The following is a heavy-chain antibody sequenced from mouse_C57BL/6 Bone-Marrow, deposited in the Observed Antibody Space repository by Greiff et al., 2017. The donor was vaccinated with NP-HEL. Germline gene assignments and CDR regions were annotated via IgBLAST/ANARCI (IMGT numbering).Heavy chain of an antibody. CDR1: GYTFTDYY. CDR3: ARGPYYYGSSYAMDY. J-gene: IGHJ4*01. Sequence: VQLQQSGPELVKPGASVKISCKASGYTFTDYYMNWVKQSHGKSLEWIGDINPNNGGTSYNQKFKGKATLTVDKSSSTAYMELRSLTSEDSAVYYCARGPYYYGSSYAMDYWGQGTSVTVSS. CDR2: INPNNGGT. D-gene: IGHD1-1*01. V-gene: IGHV1-26*01.